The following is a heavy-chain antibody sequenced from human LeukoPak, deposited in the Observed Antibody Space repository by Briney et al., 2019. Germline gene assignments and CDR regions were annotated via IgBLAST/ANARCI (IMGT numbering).Heavy chain of an antibody. V-gene: IGHV4-39*07. D-gene: IGHD4-23*01. CDR3: ARGRTTVVTPGAFDI. CDR2: IYYSGST. CDR1: GGSISSSSYS. Sequence: PSETLSLTCTVSGGSISSSSYSWGWIRQPPGKGLECIGSIYYSGSTYYNPSLKSRVTISVDTSKNQFSLKLSSVTAADTAVYYCARGRTTVVTPGAFDIWGQGTMVTVSS. J-gene: IGHJ3*02.